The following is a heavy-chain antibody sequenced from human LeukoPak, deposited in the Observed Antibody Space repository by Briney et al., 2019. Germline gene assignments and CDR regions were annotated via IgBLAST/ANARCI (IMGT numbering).Heavy chain of an antibody. Sequence: GGSLRLSCAASGXTFSYYCMNWVRQAPGKGLEWVWSINSSGYIYYADSVKSRFTISGDNSKNLLCLQMNSLRAEETAVYYCARDVSAGEYSSLGDAFDTWGQGTMATVSS. V-gene: IGHV3-69-1*01. J-gene: IGHJ3*02. CDR1: GXTFSYYC. D-gene: IGHD6-6*01. CDR3: ARDVSAGEYSSLGDAFDT. CDR2: INSSGYI.